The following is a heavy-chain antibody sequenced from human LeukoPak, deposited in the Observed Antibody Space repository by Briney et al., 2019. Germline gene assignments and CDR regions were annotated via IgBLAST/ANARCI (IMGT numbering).Heavy chain of an antibody. V-gene: IGHV3-21*01. Sequence: GGSLRLSCAASGFTFSSYSMNWVRQAPGKGLEWVSSISSSSSYIYYADSVKGRFTISRDNAKNSLYLQMNSLRAEDTAVYYCARLTLAAPKFDPWGQGTLVTVSS. CDR1: GFTFSSYS. D-gene: IGHD6-13*01. CDR3: ARLTLAAPKFDP. CDR2: ISSSSSYI. J-gene: IGHJ5*02.